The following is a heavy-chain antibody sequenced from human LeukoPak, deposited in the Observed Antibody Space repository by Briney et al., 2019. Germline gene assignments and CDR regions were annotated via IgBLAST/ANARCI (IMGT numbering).Heavy chain of an antibody. J-gene: IGHJ4*02. CDR2: IKQDGSEK. CDR1: GFTFSGYG. CDR3: ARNRPTLDY. V-gene: IGHV3-7*01. Sequence: GGTLRLSCAASGFTFSGYGMSWVRQAPGKGLEWVANIKQDGSEKYYVDSVKGRFTISRDNAKNSLYLQMNSLRAEDTAVYYCARNRPTLDYWGQGTLVTVSS.